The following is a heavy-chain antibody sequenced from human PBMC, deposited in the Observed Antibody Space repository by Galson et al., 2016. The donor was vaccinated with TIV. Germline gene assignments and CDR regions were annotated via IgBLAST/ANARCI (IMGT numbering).Heavy chain of an antibody. J-gene: IGHJ6*02. CDR2: IIPLFSTA. Sequence: SVKVSCKASGGSFSSHVFSWVRQAPGQGLEWMGGIIPLFSTATYAQKFQGRVTITADESTSTAYMELTSLRYDDTAIYYCAKDRDTAMDTYDWYYGMDFWGQGTLVTVS. CDR1: GGSFSSHV. V-gene: IGHV1-69*13. D-gene: IGHD5-18*01. CDR3: AKDRDTAMDTYDWYYGMDF.